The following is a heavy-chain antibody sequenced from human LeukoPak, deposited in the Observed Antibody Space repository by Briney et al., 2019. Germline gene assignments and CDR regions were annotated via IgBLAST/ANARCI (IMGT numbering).Heavy chain of an antibody. J-gene: IGHJ5*02. CDR2: IYTSGST. CDR1: GGSISSYY. V-gene: IGHV4-4*07. Sequence: SETLSLTCTVSGGSISSYYWSWIRQPAGKGLEWIGRIYTSGSTNYNPSLKSRVTMSVDTSKNQFSLKLSSVTAADTAVYYCARVSRILWFGELVTNNWFDPWGQGTLVTVSS. D-gene: IGHD3-10*01. CDR3: ARVSRILWFGELVTNNWFDP.